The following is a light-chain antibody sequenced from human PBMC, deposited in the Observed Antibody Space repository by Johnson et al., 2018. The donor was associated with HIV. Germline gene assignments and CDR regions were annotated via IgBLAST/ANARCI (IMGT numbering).Light chain of an antibody. CDR2: ENN. V-gene: IGLV1-51*02. Sequence: QSLLTQPPSVSAAPGQKVTISCSGSSSNIGNSYVSWFQQLPGTAPKLLIYENNKRPSGIPDRFSGSKSGTSATLGITGLPTGDEADYYCVGWDSSLSGYVFGTGTTVTVL. CDR3: VGWDSSLSGYV. CDR1: SSNIGNSY. J-gene: IGLJ1*01.